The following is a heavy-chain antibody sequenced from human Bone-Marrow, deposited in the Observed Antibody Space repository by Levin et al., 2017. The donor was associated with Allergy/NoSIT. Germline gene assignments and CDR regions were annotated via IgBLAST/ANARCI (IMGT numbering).Heavy chain of an antibody. V-gene: IGHV3-21*01. Sequence: GGSLRLSCAASGFTFSTFALNWVRQAPGKGLEWVSSISRSSDYIYYADSLKGRFTISRDNAKNSLYLQMNSLRAEDTAMYYCSREDSYGPDRWGQGTLVTVYS. D-gene: IGHD4-17*01. J-gene: IGHJ3*01. CDR1: GFTFSTFA. CDR2: ISRSSDYI. CDR3: SREDSYGPDR.